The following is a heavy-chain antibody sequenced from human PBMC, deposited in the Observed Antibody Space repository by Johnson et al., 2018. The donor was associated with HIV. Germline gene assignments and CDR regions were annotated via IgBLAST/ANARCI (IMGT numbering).Heavy chain of an antibody. D-gene: IGHD6-19*01. CDR1: GFTFSDSY. CDR2: ISSSGGTI. J-gene: IGHJ3*02. CDR3: AREGGQWLDPPLAFDI. Sequence: QVQLVESGGGVVQPGRFLRLFCAASGFTFSDSYMTWIRQAPGKGLEWVSYISSSGGTIYYADSVRGRFTISRNNAKNSLYLQMGSLRAEDMAVYYCAREGGQWLDPPLAFDIWGQGTMVTVSS. V-gene: IGHV3-11*04.